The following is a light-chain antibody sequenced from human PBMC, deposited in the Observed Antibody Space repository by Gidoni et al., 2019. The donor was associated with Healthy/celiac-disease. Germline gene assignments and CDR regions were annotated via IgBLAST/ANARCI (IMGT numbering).Light chain of an antibody. Sequence: SYELNQPPSVSVSPGQTASITCSGDTLGDKYACWYQQKPGQSPVLVIYQDSKRPSGIPERFSGSNSGNTATLTISGTQAMDEADYYCQAWDSSTARFGGGTKLTVL. V-gene: IGLV3-1*01. CDR1: TLGDKY. CDR3: QAWDSSTAR. CDR2: QDS. J-gene: IGLJ3*02.